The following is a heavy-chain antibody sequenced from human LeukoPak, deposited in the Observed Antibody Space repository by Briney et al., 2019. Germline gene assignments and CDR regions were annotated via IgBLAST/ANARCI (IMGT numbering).Heavy chain of an antibody. CDR3: ARGRPNYYGSGSYYAYYYYYGMDV. CDR1: GGSFSSYY. Sequence: SETLSLTCAVYGGSFSSYYWSWIRQPPGKGLEWIGEINHSGSTNYNPSLKSRVTISVDTSKNQFSLKLSSVTAADTAVYYCARGRPNYYGSGSYYAYYYYYGMDVWGQGTTVTVSS. D-gene: IGHD3-10*01. V-gene: IGHV4-34*01. J-gene: IGHJ6*02. CDR2: INHSGST.